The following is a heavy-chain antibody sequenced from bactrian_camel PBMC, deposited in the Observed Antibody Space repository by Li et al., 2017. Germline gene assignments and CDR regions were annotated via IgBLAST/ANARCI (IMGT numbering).Heavy chain of an antibody. CDR1: GFTFDDYA. CDR2: INGANGRT. D-gene: IGHD4*01. V-gene: IGHV3-1*01. J-gene: IGHJ7*01. Sequence: VQLVESGGDLVQPGGSLRLSCAPSGFTFDDYAMDWIRQGPGKGLEWVSGINGANGRTYYADSVKGRFTISKDNAKNTLYLEMNSLKPEDSGMYYCAASQGQPCYYSDYDYGMDYSHKGTQVTVS.